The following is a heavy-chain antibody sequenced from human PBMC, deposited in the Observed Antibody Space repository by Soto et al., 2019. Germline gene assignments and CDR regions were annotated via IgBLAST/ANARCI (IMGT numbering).Heavy chain of an antibody. CDR1: GFTFSSYG. V-gene: IGHV3-30*18. CDR3: AKDTIPGRGIDYDSSGSSPVDY. CDR2: ISYDGSNK. Sequence: QVQLVESGGGVVQPGRSLRLSCAASGFTFSSYGMHWVRQAPGKGLEWVAVISYDGSNKYYADSVKGRFTISRDNSKNTLYLQMNSLRAEDTAVYYCAKDTIPGRGIDYDSSGSSPVDYWGQGTLVTVSS. J-gene: IGHJ4*02. D-gene: IGHD3-22*01.